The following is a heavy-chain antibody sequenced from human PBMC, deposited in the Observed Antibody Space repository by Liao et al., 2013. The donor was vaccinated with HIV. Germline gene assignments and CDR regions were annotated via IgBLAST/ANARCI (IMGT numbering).Heavy chain of an antibody. CDR1: GGSISSGSYY. D-gene: IGHD4-17*01. Sequence: QVQLHESGPGLVKPSQTLSLTCTVSGGSISSGSYYWSWIRQPAGKGLEWIGRIYTSGSTDYNPSLKSRVTMSVDTSKNQFSLKLSSVTAADTAVYYCARDLIGDYALYFDLWGRGTLVTVSS. V-gene: IGHV4-61*02. CDR3: ARDLIGDYALYFDL. CDR2: IYTSGST. J-gene: IGHJ2*01.